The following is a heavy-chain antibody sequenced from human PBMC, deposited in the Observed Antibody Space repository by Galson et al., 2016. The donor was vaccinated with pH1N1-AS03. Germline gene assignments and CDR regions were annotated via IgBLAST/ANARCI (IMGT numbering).Heavy chain of an antibody. CDR3: ARHSQCTRGTCYSSYFYALDV. CDR2: FHPGDSDT. Sequence: QSGAEVKKPGESLKISCKVSGYTFSNHWIGWVRQMPGKGLEWMGIFHPGDSDTKYHPSFQGLVTMSADKSTNAAYLHWSSLKASDTAIYYCARHSQCTRGTCYSSYFYALDVWGRGTAVTVS. CDR1: GYTFSNHW. D-gene: IGHD4-11*01. J-gene: IGHJ6*02. V-gene: IGHV5-51*01.